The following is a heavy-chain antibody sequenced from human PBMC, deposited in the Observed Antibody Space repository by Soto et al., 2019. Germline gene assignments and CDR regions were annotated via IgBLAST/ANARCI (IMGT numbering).Heavy chain of an antibody. CDR2: ISSSSSYI. J-gene: IGHJ3*02. Sequence: SGGSLRLSCAASGFTFSSYSMNWVRQAPGKGLEWVSSISSSSSYIYYADSVKGRFTTSRDNAKNSLYLQMNSLRAEDTAVYYCAREPIAVAASDAFDIWGQGTMVTVSS. CDR1: GFTFSSYS. CDR3: AREPIAVAASDAFDI. D-gene: IGHD6-19*01. V-gene: IGHV3-21*01.